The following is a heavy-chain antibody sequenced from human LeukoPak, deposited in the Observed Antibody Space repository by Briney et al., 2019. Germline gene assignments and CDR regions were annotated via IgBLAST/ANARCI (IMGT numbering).Heavy chain of an antibody. D-gene: IGHD3-16*01. CDR1: GFTFRSYW. CDR2: MQPDGGEK. CDR3: ARETPYDSLTFDY. J-gene: IGHJ4*02. V-gene: IGHV3-7*03. Sequence: GGSLRLSCAASGFTFRSYWMSWVRQAPGKGLEWVANMQPDGGEKYYVDSVKGRFTVSRDNAKSSLYLQINSLRAEDTAVYYCARETPYDSLTFDYWGLGTRVTVSS.